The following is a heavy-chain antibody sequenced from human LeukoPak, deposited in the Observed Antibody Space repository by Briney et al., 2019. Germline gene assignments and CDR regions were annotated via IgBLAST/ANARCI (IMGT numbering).Heavy chain of an antibody. CDR2: ISSSSSYI. Sequence: PGGSLRLSCAASGFTFSSYSMNWVRQAPGKALEWVSSISSSSSYIYYADSVKGRFTISRDNAKNSLYLQMNSLRAEDTAVYYCAREEYSGSYYFDYWGQGTLVTVSS. CDR3: AREEYSGSYYFDY. J-gene: IGHJ4*02. CDR1: GFTFSSYS. D-gene: IGHD1-26*01. V-gene: IGHV3-21*01.